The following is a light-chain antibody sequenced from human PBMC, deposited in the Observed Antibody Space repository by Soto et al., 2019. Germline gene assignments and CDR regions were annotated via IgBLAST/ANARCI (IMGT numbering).Light chain of an antibody. V-gene: IGKV2-30*01. CDR1: QSLVYSDGHTY. J-gene: IGKJ5*01. Sequence: DVVMTQSPLSLPVTLGQPASISCRSSQSLVYSDGHTYLNWFQQRPGQSPRRLIYKVSNRDSGVPDRFSGSGSGTDFTLKISRVEAEDVGVYYCMQATQFPITFGQGTRLEIK. CDR2: KVS. CDR3: MQATQFPIT.